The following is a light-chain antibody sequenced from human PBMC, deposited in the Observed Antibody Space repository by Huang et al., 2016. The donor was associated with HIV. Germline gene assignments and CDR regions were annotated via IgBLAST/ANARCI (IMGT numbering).Light chain of an antibody. CDR2: AAS. V-gene: IGKV3-15*01. CDR3: QQYNKWPPEYT. Sequence: VMMSQSPATLAASTGERVTLACGVSQSVNTNLAWYPQKPGQPPRLLIYAASTRATGVPARFAGSGSGSEFTLTIDSLQSDDFAVYYCQQYNKWPPEYTFGQGTRLEIK. CDR1: QSVNTN. J-gene: IGKJ2*01.